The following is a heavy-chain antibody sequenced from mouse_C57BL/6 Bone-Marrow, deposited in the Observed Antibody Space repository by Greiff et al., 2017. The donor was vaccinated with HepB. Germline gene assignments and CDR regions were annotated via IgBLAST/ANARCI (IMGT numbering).Heavy chain of an antibody. CDR1: GYTFTSYG. CDR3: ARGGPLFFDY. CDR2: IYPRSGNT. J-gene: IGHJ2*01. Sequence: QVQLKESGAELARPGASVKLSCKASGYTFTSYGISWVKQRTGQGLEWIGEIYPRSGNTYYNEKFKGKATLTADKSSSTAYMELRILTSEDSAVYFCARGGPLFFDYWGQGTTLTVSS. V-gene: IGHV1-81*01. D-gene: IGHD3-3*01.